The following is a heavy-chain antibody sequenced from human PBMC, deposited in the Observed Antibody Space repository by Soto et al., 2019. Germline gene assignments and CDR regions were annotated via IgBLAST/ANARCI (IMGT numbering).Heavy chain of an antibody. J-gene: IGHJ6*02. CDR2: ISHDGGNN. CDR3: AKEASGSSRFFYYYGMDV. D-gene: IGHD3-3*01. Sequence: GGSLRLSCAASGFNFSTYGMHWVRQAPGRGPEWMAVISHDGGNNYYADSVKGRFTISRDNSKNTLYLQLNSLRAEDTAVYYCAKEASGSSRFFYYYGMDVWGQGTTVTVSS. V-gene: IGHV3-30*18. CDR1: GFNFSTYG.